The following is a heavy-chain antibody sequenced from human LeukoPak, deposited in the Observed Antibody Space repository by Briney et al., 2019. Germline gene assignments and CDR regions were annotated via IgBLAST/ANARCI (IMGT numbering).Heavy chain of an antibody. J-gene: IGHJ4*02. D-gene: IGHD3-22*01. Sequence: GGSLRLSCAASGFTFSDYYMSWIRQAPGKGLEWVSYISSSGSIIYYADSVKGRFTISRDNAKNSLYLQMNSLRAEDTAVYYCARSDSSGYYPPFDYWGQGTLVTVSS. CDR3: ARSDSSGYYPPFDY. CDR1: GFTFSDYY. V-gene: IGHV3-11*01. CDR2: ISSSGSII.